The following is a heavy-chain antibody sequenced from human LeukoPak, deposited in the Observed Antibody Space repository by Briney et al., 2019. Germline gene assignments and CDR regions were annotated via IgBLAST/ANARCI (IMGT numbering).Heavy chain of an antibody. Sequence: GGSLRLSCAASGFTFSSYSMNWVRQAPGKGLEWVSSISSSSSYICYADSVKGRFTISRDNAKNSLYLQMNSLRAEDTAVYYCARDSEGSGWSIQLDYWGQGTLVTVSS. CDR2: ISSSSSYI. CDR1: GFTFSSYS. D-gene: IGHD6-19*01. J-gene: IGHJ4*02. CDR3: ARDSEGSGWSIQLDY. V-gene: IGHV3-21*01.